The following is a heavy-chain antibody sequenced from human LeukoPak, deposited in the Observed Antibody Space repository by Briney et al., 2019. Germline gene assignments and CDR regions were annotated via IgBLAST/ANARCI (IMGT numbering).Heavy chain of an antibody. D-gene: IGHD2-2*01. CDR3: ARTVPAANWVLRGYWYFDL. V-gene: IGHV1-69*06. Sequence: ASVKLSCKASGGTFSSYAISWVRQAPGQGLEWKGGIIPIFSTANYAQKLQGRVTITADKSTSTAYMELSSLRSEDTAVYYCARTVPAANWVLRGYWYFDLWGRGTLVTVPS. CDR2: IIPIFSTA. CDR1: GGTFSSYA. J-gene: IGHJ2*01.